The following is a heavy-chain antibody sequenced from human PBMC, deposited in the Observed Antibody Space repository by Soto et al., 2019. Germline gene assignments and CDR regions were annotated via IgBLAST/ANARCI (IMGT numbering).Heavy chain of an antibody. J-gene: IGHJ6*03. D-gene: IGHD6-6*01. CDR1: GFTFSTFN. CDR2: ISSSSSTI. V-gene: IGHV3-48*04. CDR3: ARDQQLVRSYYYFYYMDV. Sequence: PAGSLRLSCAASGFTFSTFNMNWVRQAPGKGLEWVSYISSSSSTIYYADSVKGRFTISRGNAKNSLYLQMNSLRAEDTAVYYCARDQQLVRSYYYFYYMDVWGKGTTVTVSS.